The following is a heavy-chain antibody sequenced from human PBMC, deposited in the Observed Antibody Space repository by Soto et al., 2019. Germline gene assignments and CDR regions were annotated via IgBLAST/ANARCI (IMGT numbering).Heavy chain of an antibody. D-gene: IGHD6-19*01. CDR1: GDSISGYH. V-gene: IGHV4-59*01. CDR2: MFYRGAM. J-gene: IGHJ4*02. Sequence: WETLSLTFNVSGDSISGYHWSWIRQSPGKGLEWIGYMFYRGAMRYNTSVASRLTISIDTSKNQFSLKLTSVAAADTAVYYCARIPDPYNSAWYVCDYCGQGILVTSPQ. CDR3: ARIPDPYNSAWYVCDY.